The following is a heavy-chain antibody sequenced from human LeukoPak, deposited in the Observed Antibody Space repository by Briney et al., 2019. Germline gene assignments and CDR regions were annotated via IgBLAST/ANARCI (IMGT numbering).Heavy chain of an antibody. D-gene: IGHD4-11*01. CDR3: ARDSAVTTVFGNFRYVDY. J-gene: IGHJ4*02. CDR2: INSDGSST. CDR1: GFTFSSYW. Sequence: GGSLRLSCAASGFTFSSYWMHWVRHAPGKGLVWVSRINSDGSSTSYADSVKGRFTISRDNAKNTLYLQMNSLRAEDTAVYYCARDSAVTTVFGNFRYVDYWGQGTLVTVSS. V-gene: IGHV3-74*01.